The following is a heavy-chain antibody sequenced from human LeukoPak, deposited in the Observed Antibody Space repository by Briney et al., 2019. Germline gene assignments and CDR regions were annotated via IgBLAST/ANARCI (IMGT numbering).Heavy chain of an antibody. V-gene: IGHV1-69*06. J-gene: IGHJ4*02. D-gene: IGHD3-9*01. CDR3: ASGIARYFDWLMNY. CDR2: IIPIFGTA. Sequence: ASVKVSCKASGGTFSSYAISWVRQAPGQGLEWMGGIIPIFGTASYAQKFQGRVTITADKSTSTAYMELSSLRSEDTAVYYCASGIARYFDWLMNYWGQGTLVTVSS. CDR1: GGTFSSYA.